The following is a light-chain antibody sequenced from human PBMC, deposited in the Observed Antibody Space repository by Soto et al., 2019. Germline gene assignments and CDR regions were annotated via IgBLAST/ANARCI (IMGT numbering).Light chain of an antibody. CDR3: QQSYSKPLT. CDR2: SVS. CDR1: QSISSY. Sequence: IQLTQSLSSRSASVGDSVSITCRASQSISSYLIWYQQRPGRAPSHLIFSVSTLQSGVPSRITGSGAGTDFSLSISSLQPEDFVIYYCQQSYSKPLTFGQGTKVDIK. J-gene: IGKJ1*01. V-gene: IGKV1-39*01.